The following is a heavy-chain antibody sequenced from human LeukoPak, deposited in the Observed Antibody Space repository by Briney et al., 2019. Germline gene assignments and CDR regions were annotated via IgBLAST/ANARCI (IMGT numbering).Heavy chain of an antibody. D-gene: IGHD6-13*01. CDR3: ARDRSRTAAAGIGTKFYYMDV. CDR2: INPNSGGT. Sequence: GASVKVSCKASGYTFTGYYMHWVRQAPGQGLEWMGRINPNSGGTNYAQKFQGRVTMTRDTSISTAYMELSRLRSDDTAVYYCARDRSRTAAAGIGTKFYYMDVWGKGTTVTVSS. V-gene: IGHV1-2*06. CDR1: GYTFTGYY. J-gene: IGHJ6*03.